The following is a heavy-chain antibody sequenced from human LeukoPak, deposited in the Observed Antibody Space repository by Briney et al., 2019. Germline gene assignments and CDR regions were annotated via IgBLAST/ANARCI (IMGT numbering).Heavy chain of an antibody. CDR2: IFSNDEK. D-gene: IGHD5-12*01. Sequence: SGPTLVNPTETLTLTCTVSGFSLSNARMGVSWIRQPPGKALEWLAHIFSNDEKSYSTSLKSRLTISKDTSKSQVVLTMTNMDPVDTATYYCARIEAISGYDRNWFDPWGQGTLVTVSS. CDR1: GFSLSNARMG. CDR3: ARIEAISGYDRNWFDP. V-gene: IGHV2-26*01. J-gene: IGHJ5*02.